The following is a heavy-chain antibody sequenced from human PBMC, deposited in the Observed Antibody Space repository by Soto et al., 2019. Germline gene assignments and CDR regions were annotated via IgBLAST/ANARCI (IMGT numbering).Heavy chain of an antibody. CDR1: GFTFDDYA. V-gene: IGHV3-9*01. CDR3: SKTPKFYGDFYFDS. Sequence: EVQLVESGGGLVQPGRSLRLSCAASGFTFDDYAMLWVRQVPGKGLEWVSHISWNSGTISYADSVKGRFTISRDNANNRLYLQMNCLRPEDTALYYCSKTPKFYGDFYFDSWGQGTLVTVSS. J-gene: IGHJ4*02. D-gene: IGHD4-17*01. CDR2: ISWNSGTI.